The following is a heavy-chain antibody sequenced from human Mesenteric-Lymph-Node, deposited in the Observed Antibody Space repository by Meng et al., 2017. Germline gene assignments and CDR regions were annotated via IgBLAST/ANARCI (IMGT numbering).Heavy chain of an antibody. CDR1: GFSFSDYN. CDR3: AKGLYYFDQ. J-gene: IGHJ4*02. V-gene: IGHV3-11*04. Sequence: QVQLVGSGGGLVQAGGSLRLFCAASGFSFSDYNMSWLRQAPGEGLQWISSIGNAGTITHYADSVKGRFTISRDNAENSLYLQMDSLRVEDTGVYYCAKGLYYFDQWGQGTLVTVSS. CDR2: IGNAGTIT.